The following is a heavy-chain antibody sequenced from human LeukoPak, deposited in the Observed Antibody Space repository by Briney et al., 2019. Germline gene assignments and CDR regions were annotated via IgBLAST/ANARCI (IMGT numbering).Heavy chain of an antibody. CDR1: GFTFSTFA. D-gene: IGHD6-19*01. Sequence: PGGSLRLSRAASGFTFSTFAMIWVRQPPGKGLEWVSSIFPSGGEIHYADSVRGRFTISRDNSKNTLYLQMNSLRAEDTAVYYCARILDSAWGELGYWGQGTLVTVSS. J-gene: IGHJ4*02. V-gene: IGHV3-23*01. CDR2: IFPSGGEI. CDR3: ARILDSAWGELGY.